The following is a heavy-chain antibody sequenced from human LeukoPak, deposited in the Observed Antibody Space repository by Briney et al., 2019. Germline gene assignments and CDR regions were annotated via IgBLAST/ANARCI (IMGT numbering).Heavy chain of an antibody. V-gene: IGHV3-21*01. CDR3: SRVVENGYNFA. Sequence: GGSLRLSCAASGFSFSSYSMNWVRQAPGKGLEWVSSISGGSSYIYYADSVKGRFTISRDNAKNSLFLQMNSLRAEDTAVYYCSRVVENGYNFAWGQGTLVTVSS. CDR1: GFSFSSYS. D-gene: IGHD5-24*01. J-gene: IGHJ5*02. CDR2: ISGGSSYI.